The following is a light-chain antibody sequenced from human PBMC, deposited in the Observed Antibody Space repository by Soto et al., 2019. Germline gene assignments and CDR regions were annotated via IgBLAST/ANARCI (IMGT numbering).Light chain of an antibody. V-gene: IGLV1-40*01. CDR1: SSNLGAGYD. J-gene: IGLJ1*01. Sequence: QSVLTQSPSASGAPGETVTISCSGTSSNLGAGYDVQWYQQFPGTAPKLLIYANSARPSGVPERFSGSKSGTSASLAITGLQAEDEADYYCQSYDSSLIVSKVFGTGTKVTVL. CDR2: ANS. CDR3: QSYDSSLIVSKV.